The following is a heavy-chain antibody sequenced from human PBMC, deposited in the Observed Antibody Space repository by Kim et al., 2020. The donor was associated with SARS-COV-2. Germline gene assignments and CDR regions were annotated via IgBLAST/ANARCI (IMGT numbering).Heavy chain of an antibody. CDR1: GGSISSSSYY. J-gene: IGHJ4*02. D-gene: IGHD3-9*01. V-gene: IGHV4-39*01. CDR3: ARHQYDILTGYYN. CDR2: IYYSGST. Sequence: SETLSLTCTVSGGSISSSSYYWGWIRQPPGKGLEWIGSIYYSGSTYYNPSLKSRVTISVDTSKNQFSLKLSSVTAADTAVYYCARHQYDILTGYYNWGQGTLVTVSS.